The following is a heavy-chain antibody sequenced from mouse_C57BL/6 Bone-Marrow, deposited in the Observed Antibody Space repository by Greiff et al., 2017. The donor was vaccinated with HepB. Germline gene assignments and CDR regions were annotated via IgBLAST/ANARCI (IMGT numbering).Heavy chain of an antibody. CDR3: ARHITTVVHYYAMDY. CDR1: GFTFSDYY. D-gene: IGHD1-1*01. Sequence: DVMLVESGGGLVQPGGSLKLSCAASGFTFSDYYMYWVRQTPEKRLEWVAYISNGGGSTYYPDTVKGRFTISRDNAKNTLYLQMSRLKSEDTAMYYCARHITTVVHYYAMDYWGQGTSVTVSS. V-gene: IGHV5-12*01. CDR2: ISNGGGST. J-gene: IGHJ4*01.